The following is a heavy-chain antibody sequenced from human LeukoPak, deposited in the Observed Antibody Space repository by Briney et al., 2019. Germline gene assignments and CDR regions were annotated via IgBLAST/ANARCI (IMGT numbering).Heavy chain of an antibody. D-gene: IGHD6-13*01. J-gene: IGHJ4*02. CDR1: GFTFSRYD. CDR3: AKSDGGIAAAGTLDY. Sequence: GGSLRLSCAACGFTFSRYDMHWVRQAPSKGLGGVAVISYDESNKYYADSVKGRFTVSRDNSKNTLFLQMNSPRSEDTAVYYCAKSDGGIAAAGTLDYWGQGALVTASS. V-gene: IGHV3-30*18. CDR2: ISYDESNK.